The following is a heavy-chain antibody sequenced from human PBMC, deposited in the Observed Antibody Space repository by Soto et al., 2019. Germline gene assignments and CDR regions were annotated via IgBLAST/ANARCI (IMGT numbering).Heavy chain of an antibody. V-gene: IGHV1-69*02. CDR2: INPILDIA. Sequence: QVQLVQSGAEVREPGSSVKVSCKASGGTFRTYSITWVRQAPGQGLEWMGKINPILDIANYAQKVQGRATISADKSTSIAYMELNSLSSEDTDVYYWARGPVVVVPDDMFTRHNWFDPWGQGSRVAV. D-gene: IGHD2-2*01. CDR1: GGTFRTYS. J-gene: IGHJ5*02. CDR3: ARGPVVVVPDDMFTRHNWFDP.